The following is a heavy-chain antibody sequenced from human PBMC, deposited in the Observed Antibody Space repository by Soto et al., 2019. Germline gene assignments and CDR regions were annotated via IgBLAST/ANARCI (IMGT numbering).Heavy chain of an antibody. CDR3: ARGIAAAGVYYYYGMDV. V-gene: IGHV1-2*04. CDR2: INPNSGGT. CDR1: GYTFTGYN. Sequence: QVQLVQSGAEVKKPGASVKVSCKASGYTFTGYNMHWLRQAPGQGLEWMGWINPNSGGTNYAQKFQGWVTMTRDTSISTAYMELSRLRSDDTAVYYCARGIAAAGVYYYYGMDVWGQGTTVTVSS. D-gene: IGHD6-13*01. J-gene: IGHJ6*02.